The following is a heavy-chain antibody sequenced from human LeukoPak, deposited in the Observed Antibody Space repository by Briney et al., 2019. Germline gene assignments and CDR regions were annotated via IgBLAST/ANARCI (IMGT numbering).Heavy chain of an antibody. CDR3: AREWQGGIAAAGTRIEGDY. CDR1: GFSVSGYW. J-gene: IGHJ4*02. Sequence: SGGSLTLPCAVSGFSVSGYWMTWLRQAPGKALEWVANIKQDGSEKNYVDSVKRRFTISRDNAENSLFLQMNSLRVEDTAVYYCAREWQGGIAAAGTRIEGDYWGQGTLVAVSS. CDR2: IKQDGSEK. D-gene: IGHD6-13*01. V-gene: IGHV3-7*01.